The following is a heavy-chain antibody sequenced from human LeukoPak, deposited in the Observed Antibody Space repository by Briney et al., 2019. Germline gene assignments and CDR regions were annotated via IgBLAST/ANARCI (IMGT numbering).Heavy chain of an antibody. CDR1: GFTFSSYR. V-gene: IGHV3-7*04. D-gene: IGHD5-24*01. J-gene: IGHJ4*02. Sequence: GGSLRLSCAASGFTFSSYRMSGVRQAPGKGLEWVANIKQDGSEKYYVDSVKGRFTISRDNASNSLYLQMNSLRAEDTAVYYCARASNGYNWNMGYWGQGTLVTVSS. CDR3: ARASNGYNWNMGY. CDR2: IKQDGSEK.